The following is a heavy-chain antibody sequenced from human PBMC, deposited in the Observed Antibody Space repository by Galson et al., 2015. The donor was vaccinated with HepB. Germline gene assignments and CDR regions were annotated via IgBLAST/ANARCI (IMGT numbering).Heavy chain of an antibody. CDR3: AKHYYGSGSYYNGVFDY. V-gene: IGHV3-23*01. J-gene: IGHJ4*02. D-gene: IGHD3-10*01. CDR1: GFTFSSYA. CDR2: ISGSGGST. Sequence: SLRLSCAASGFTFSSYAMSWVRQAPGKGLEWVSAISGSGGSTYYADSVKGRFTISRDNSKNTLYLQMNSLRAEDTAVYYCAKHYYGSGSYYNGVFDYWGQGTLVTVSS.